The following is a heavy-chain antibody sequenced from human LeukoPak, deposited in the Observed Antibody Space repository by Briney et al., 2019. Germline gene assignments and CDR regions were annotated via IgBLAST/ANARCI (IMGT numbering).Heavy chain of an antibody. V-gene: IGHV5-10-1*01. D-gene: IGHD2-2*01. J-gene: IGHJ6*02. CDR1: GYSFTSYW. Sequence: GESLKISCKGSGYSFTSYWISWVRQMPGKGLEWMGRIDPSDSYTNYSPSFQGHVTISADKSISTAYLQWSSLKASDTATYYCARIGCSSTSCYQKYYYYGMDVWGQGTTVTVSS. CDR2: IDPSDSYT. CDR3: ARIGCSSTSCYQKYYYYGMDV.